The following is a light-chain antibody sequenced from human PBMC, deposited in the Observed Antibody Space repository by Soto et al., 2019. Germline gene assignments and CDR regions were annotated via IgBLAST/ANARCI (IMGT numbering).Light chain of an antibody. CDR3: QEYNSSQWT. Sequence: LSASGGARASITSRDSKTFNTWLDWYQKQPGTPXKXXXYTASSLDSGAQSSLSGSGSGNEFNLTIGGMPPDDFETYYCQEYNSSQWTFGQGTKV. CDR2: TAS. V-gene: IGKV1-5*03. J-gene: IGKJ1*01. CDR1: KTFNTW.